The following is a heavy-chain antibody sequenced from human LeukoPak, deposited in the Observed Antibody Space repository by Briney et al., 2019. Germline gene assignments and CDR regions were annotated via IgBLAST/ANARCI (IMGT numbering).Heavy chain of an antibody. J-gene: IGHJ4*02. Sequence: PSETLSLTCAVYGGSFSGYYWNWIRQPPGKGLEWIGEINHSGSTNYNPSLKSRVTISVDTSKNQFSLKLSSVTAADTAVYYCARGQTGSTVAYVLHYFDYWGQGTLVTVSS. CDR2: INHSGST. CDR1: GGSFSGYY. V-gene: IGHV4-34*01. D-gene: IGHD4-23*01. CDR3: ARGQTGSTVAYVLHYFDY.